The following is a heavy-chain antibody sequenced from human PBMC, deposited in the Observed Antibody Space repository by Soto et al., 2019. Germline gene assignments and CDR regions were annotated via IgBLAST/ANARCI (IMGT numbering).Heavy chain of an antibody. J-gene: IGHJ5*02. D-gene: IGHD2-2*01. CDR1: GYTFTSYG. CDR3: ARANTLGYCISTSCYLSWFDP. Sequence: ASVKVSCKASGYTFTSYGISWVRQAPGQGLEWMGWISAYNGNTNYAQKLQGRVTMTTDTSTSTAYMELRSLRSDDTAVYYCARANTLGYCISTSCYLSWFDPWGQGTLVTVSS. CDR2: ISAYNGNT. V-gene: IGHV1-18*01.